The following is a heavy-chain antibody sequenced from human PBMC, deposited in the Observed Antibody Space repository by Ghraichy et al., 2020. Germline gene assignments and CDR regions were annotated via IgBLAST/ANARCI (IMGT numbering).Heavy chain of an antibody. Sequence: SQTLSLTCAISGDSVSSNSAAWNWIRQSPSRGLEWLGRTYYRSKWYNDYAVSVKSRITINPDTSKNQFSLQLNSVTPEDTAVYYCARDLGAAAGTWTYYYYYYGMDVWGQGTTVTVSS. V-gene: IGHV6-1*01. D-gene: IGHD6-13*01. CDR2: TYYRSKWYN. J-gene: IGHJ6*02. CDR1: GDSVSSNSAA. CDR3: ARDLGAAAGTWTYYYYYYGMDV.